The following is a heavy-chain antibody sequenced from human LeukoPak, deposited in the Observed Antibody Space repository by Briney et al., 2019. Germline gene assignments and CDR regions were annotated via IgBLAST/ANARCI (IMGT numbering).Heavy chain of an antibody. Sequence: SETLSLTCSVSDDSITMYYLTWIRQPPGKGLDWIGYVDHTGSTTFNPSLNGRVSISRDTTNNLFSLRLRSVTAADTAVYFCARGRVSSSTWYSTYYYYFYMDVWGKGTTVTVSS. D-gene: IGHD1-1*01. CDR2: VDHTGST. CDR1: DDSITMYY. V-gene: IGHV4-59*01. CDR3: ARGRVSSSTWYSTYYYYFYMDV. J-gene: IGHJ6*03.